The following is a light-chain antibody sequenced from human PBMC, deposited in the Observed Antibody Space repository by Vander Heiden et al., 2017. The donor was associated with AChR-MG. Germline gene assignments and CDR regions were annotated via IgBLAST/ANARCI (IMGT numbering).Light chain of an antibody. CDR3: QQRSNWPYT. CDR1: QSVSSY. CDR2: DAS. Sequence: DIVLTQSPPTLSLSPGAVATPPCMARQSVSSYLAWYQQKPGQAPRLLIYDASNRATGIPARFSGSGSGTDFTLTISSLEPEDFAVYYWQQRSNWPYTFGQGTKLEIK. V-gene: IGKV3-11*01. J-gene: IGKJ2*01.